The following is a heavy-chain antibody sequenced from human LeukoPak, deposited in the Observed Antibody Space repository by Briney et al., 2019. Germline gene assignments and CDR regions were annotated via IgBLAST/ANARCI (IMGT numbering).Heavy chain of an antibody. Sequence: PSETLSLTCAVYGGSFSGYYWSWIRQPPGKGLEWIGEINHSGSTNYNPSLKSRVTISVDTSKNQFSLKLSSVTAADTAVYYCARDYYDFWSGYPILRFDYWGHGTLVTVSS. J-gene: IGHJ4*01. D-gene: IGHD3-3*01. CDR3: ARDYYDFWSGYPILRFDY. CDR1: GGSFSGYY. V-gene: IGHV4-34*01. CDR2: INHSGST.